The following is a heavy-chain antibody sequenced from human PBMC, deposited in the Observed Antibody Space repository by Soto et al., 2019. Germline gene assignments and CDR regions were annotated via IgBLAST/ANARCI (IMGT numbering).Heavy chain of an antibody. V-gene: IGHV3-23*01. CDR3: AKIDGYFDY. Sequence: EVQGLQSGGGLVPPGGSLRLSCAGSGFTFINTGMSWVRQAPGQGLEWLSAITGNGDTTYYADSVKGRFTISRDNSKSTLYLQMNGLRAEDTVVYYCAKIDGYFDYWGQGTLVTVSS. J-gene: IGHJ4*02. D-gene: IGHD3-22*01. CDR2: ITGNGDTT. CDR1: GFTFINTG.